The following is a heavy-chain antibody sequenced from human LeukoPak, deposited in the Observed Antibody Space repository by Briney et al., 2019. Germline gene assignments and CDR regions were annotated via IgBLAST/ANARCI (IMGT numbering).Heavy chain of an antibody. Sequence: ASVKVSCKASGYTFTSYGISGVRQAPGQGLAGMGWISAYNCNTNFAQKLQDRVTMTTDTSTSTAYMELRSLRSDDTAVYYCARAEAFYDSSGYYYGSFDYWGQGTLVTVSS. V-gene: IGHV1-18*01. CDR2: ISAYNCNT. CDR3: ARAEAFYDSSGYYYGSFDY. D-gene: IGHD3-22*01. J-gene: IGHJ4*02. CDR1: GYTFTSYG.